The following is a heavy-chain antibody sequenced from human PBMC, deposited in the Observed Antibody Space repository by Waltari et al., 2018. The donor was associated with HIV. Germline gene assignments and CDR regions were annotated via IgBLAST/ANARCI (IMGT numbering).Heavy chain of an antibody. D-gene: IGHD3-9*01. CDR3: ARGDDYYDILTGYSPYVDY. CDR1: GYSFTSYW. J-gene: IGHJ4*02. V-gene: IGHV5-51*01. CDR2: IYPGDSET. Sequence: EVQLVQSGAEVKKPGESLKISCKGSGYSFTSYWIGWVRQMPGKGLEWMGIIYPGDSETRYSPAFQGQVTISADKAISTAYRQWSSLKASDTAMDYCARGDDYYDILTGYSPYVDYWGQGTLVTVSS.